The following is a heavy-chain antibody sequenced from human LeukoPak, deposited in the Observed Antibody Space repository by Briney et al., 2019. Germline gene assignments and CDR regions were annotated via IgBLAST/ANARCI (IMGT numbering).Heavy chain of an antibody. CDR2: ISGSGGST. J-gene: IGHJ4*02. CDR3: AKWGYSYGKGYFDY. CDR1: GFTFSSYA. V-gene: IGHV3-23*01. Sequence: GGSLRLSCAASGFTFSSYAMSWVRQAPGKGLEWVSAISGSGGSTYYADSVKGRFTISRDNSKNALYLQMNSLRAEDTAVYYCAKWGYSYGKGYFDYWGQGTLVTVSS. D-gene: IGHD5-18*01.